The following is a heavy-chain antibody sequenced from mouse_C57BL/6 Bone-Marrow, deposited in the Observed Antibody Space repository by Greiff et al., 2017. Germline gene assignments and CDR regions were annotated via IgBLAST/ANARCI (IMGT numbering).Heavy chain of an antibody. J-gene: IGHJ3*01. D-gene: IGHD2-13*01. CDR2: IDPETGGT. V-gene: IGHV1-15*01. CDR1: GYTFTDYE. Sequence: VKLMESGAELVRPGASVTLSCKASGYTFTDYEMHWVKQTPVHGLEWIGAIDPETGGTAYNQKFKGKAILTADKSSSTAYMELRSLTAEDAADYYCTREGDPACFAYWGQGTLVTVSA. CDR3: TREGDPACFAY.